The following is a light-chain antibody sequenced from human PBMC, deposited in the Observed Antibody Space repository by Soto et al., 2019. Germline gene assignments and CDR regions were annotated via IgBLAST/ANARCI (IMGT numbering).Light chain of an antibody. Sequence: EIVMTQSPATLSVSPGERATLSCRASQSVSSNAAWYQQKPGQAPRLLIYGAYTRATGIPARFSGSGSGTEFTLTISSLQSADFAVYYCQQYIHWPRTFGQGTKVAIK. CDR1: QSVSSN. J-gene: IGKJ1*01. CDR2: GAY. V-gene: IGKV3-15*01. CDR3: QQYIHWPRT.